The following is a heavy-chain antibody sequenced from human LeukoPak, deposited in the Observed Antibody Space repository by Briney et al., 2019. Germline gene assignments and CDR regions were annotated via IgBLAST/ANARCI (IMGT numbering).Heavy chain of an antibody. CDR3: ARVREEYYYDSSGYYPDY. V-gene: IGHV4-39*07. CDR1: GGSISSSSYY. Sequence: SETLSLTCTVSGGSISSSSYYWGWIRQPPGKGLEWIGSIYYSGGTYYNPSLKSRVTISVDTSKNQFSLKLSSVTAADTAVYYCARVREEYYYDSSGYYPDYWGQGTLVTVSS. J-gene: IGHJ4*02. D-gene: IGHD3-22*01. CDR2: IYYSGGT.